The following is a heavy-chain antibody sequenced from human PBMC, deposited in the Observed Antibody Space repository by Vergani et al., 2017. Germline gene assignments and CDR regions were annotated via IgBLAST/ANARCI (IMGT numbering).Heavy chain of an antibody. V-gene: IGHV3-21*01. CDR3: ARVKVGGIQLWFEFDY. Sequence: EVQLVESGGGLVKPGGSLRLSCAASGFTFSSYSMNWVRQAPGKGLEWVSSISSSSSYIYYADSVKGRFTVSRDNAKNSLYLQMNSLRAEDTAVYYCARVKVGGIQLWFEFDYWGQGTLVTVSS. D-gene: IGHD5-18*01. J-gene: IGHJ4*02. CDR2: ISSSSSYI. CDR1: GFTFSSYS.